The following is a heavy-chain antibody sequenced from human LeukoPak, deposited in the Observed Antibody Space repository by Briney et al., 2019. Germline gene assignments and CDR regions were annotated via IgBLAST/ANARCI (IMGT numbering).Heavy chain of an antibody. CDR1: GFXFSDYY. V-gene: IGHV3-11*05. CDR3: ARASPLGSGYAFDY. CDR2: ITPSGSYT. Sequence: GGSLRLSCAASGFXFSDYYMSWIRQAPGKGLEWLSYITPSGSYTNYADSVKGRFTVSRDNAKNSLYLQVNSLRAEDTAVYYCARASPLGSGYAFDYWGQGTLVTVSS. J-gene: IGHJ4*02. D-gene: IGHD5-12*01.